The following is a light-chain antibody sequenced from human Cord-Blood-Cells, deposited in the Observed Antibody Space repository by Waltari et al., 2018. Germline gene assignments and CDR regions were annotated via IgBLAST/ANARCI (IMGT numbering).Light chain of an antibody. J-gene: IGKJ5*01. CDR3: MQDIHLPIT. CDR1: QSLLHSDGKTY. Sequence: IVMTQTPLSLSVTPGQPASISCQSSQSLLHSDGKTYLYWYLQKPGQSPQLLIDEVSRQFSGVPDRFSGSGSGTDFTLKISRVEAEDVGVYYCMQDIHLPITFGQGTRLEIK. V-gene: IGKV2-29*02. CDR2: EVS.